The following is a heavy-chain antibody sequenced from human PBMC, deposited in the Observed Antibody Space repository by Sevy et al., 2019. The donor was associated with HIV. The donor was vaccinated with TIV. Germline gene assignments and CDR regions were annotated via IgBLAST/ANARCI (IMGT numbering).Heavy chain of an antibody. CDR2: MYYSGSH. Sequence: SETLSLTCGVSGDSISTSGYSWSWIRQPPGKGLEWIGYMYYSGSHFYNPSLQIRVTISFDTSEMQLSLKLTSMTAADTAVYYCAGWGGGAFHIWGQGTMVTVSS. D-gene: IGHD7-27*01. V-gene: IGHV4-30-2*01. CDR3: AGWGGGAFHI. J-gene: IGHJ3*02. CDR1: GDSISTSGYS.